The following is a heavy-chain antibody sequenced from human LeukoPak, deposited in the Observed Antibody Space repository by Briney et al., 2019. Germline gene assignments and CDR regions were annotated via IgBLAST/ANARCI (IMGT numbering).Heavy chain of an antibody. CDR1: GGSISSSSYY. V-gene: IGHV4-39*07. J-gene: IGHJ4*02. Sequence: SETLSLTCTVSGGSISSSSYYWGWIRQPPGKGLEWIGSIYYSGSTYYNPSLKSRVTISVDTSKNQFSLKLSSVTAADTAVYYYAREGCSGGSCYSGIDYWGQGTLVTVSS. CDR3: AREGCSGGSCYSGIDY. CDR2: IYYSGST. D-gene: IGHD2-15*01.